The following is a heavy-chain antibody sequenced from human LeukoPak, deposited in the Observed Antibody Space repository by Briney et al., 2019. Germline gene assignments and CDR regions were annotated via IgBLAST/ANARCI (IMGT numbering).Heavy chain of an antibody. Sequence: GASVKVSCKASGYTFTSYYMHCVRQAPGQGLEWMGIINPSGGSTSYAQKFQGRVTMTRDTSTSTVYMELSSLRSEDTAVYYCARDLGGRQWLAVCFDYWGQGTLVTVSS. CDR3: ARDLGGRQWLAVCFDY. V-gene: IGHV1-46*01. CDR2: INPSGGST. CDR1: GYTFTSYY. D-gene: IGHD6-19*01. J-gene: IGHJ4*02.